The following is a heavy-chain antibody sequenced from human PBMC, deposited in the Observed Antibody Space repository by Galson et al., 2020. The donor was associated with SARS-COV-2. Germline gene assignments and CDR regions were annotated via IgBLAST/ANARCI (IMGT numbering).Heavy chain of an antibody. CDR1: GYTIDNYL. D-gene: IGHD3-10*01. J-gene: IGHJ4*02. Sequence: KIVEDLMNPCETPGYTIDNYLINWVREMPGKGLEWKERIDPGSGYYTSYSPSFQGHVTIPADKSISTAYLQWSSLKASDTAIYYCARGRGSFYGWGSFYTGDYWGQGTLVTVSS. V-gene: IGHV5-10-1*01. CDR3: ARGRGSFYGWGSFYTGDY. CDR2: IDPGSGYYT.